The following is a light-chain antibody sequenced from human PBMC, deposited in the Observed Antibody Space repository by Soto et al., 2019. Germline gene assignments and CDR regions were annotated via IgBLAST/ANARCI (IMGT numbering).Light chain of an antibody. J-gene: IGLJ1*01. Sequence: QSVLTQPASVSGSPGQSITISCTGTSSDVGGYNYVSWYQQHPGKAPKLMIYDVRNRASGASNRFSGSKSGNAASLTISGLQAEDEADYYCTSYTSSSNLYVFGTGTKVTVL. CDR1: SSDVGGYNY. V-gene: IGLV2-14*01. CDR3: TSYTSSSNLYV. CDR2: DVR.